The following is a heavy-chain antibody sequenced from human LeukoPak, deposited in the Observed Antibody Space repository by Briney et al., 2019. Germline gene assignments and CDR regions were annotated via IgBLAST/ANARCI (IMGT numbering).Heavy chain of an antibody. V-gene: IGHV3-7*01. Sequence: GGSLRLSCAASAFTFSSYWMSWVRQAPGKGLEWVANIKQDGSEKYYVDSVKGRFTISRDNATNSLYLQMNSLRAEDTAVYYCARDNLMTGIDYWGQGTLVTVSS. D-gene: IGHD3-9*01. J-gene: IGHJ4*02. CDR3: ARDNLMTGIDY. CDR2: IKQDGSEK. CDR1: AFTFSSYW.